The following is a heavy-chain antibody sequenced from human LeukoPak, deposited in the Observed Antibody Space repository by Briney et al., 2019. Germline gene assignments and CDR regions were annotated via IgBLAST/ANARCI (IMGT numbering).Heavy chain of an antibody. V-gene: IGHV4-30-4*07. Sequence: PSETLSLTCAVSGGSISSGGYSWSWIRQPPGKGLEWIGCIYYSGSTYYNPSLKSRVTISVDTSKNQFSLKLSSVTAADTAVYYCARGGIQLWVPFDYWGQGTLVTVSS. CDR3: ARGGIQLWVPFDY. J-gene: IGHJ4*02. D-gene: IGHD5-18*01. CDR1: GGSISSGGYS. CDR2: IYYSGST.